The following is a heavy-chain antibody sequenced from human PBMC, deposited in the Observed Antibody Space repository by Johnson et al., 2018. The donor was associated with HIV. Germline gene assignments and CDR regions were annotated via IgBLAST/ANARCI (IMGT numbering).Heavy chain of an antibody. J-gene: IGHJ3*02. D-gene: IGHD5-18*01. CDR2: IYNDDST. V-gene: IGHV3-66*04. Sequence: VQLVESGGGLVQPGGSLRLSCAASGFTVSSNYMSWVRQAPGKGLEWVSVIYNDDSTYYADSVKGRFTISRVISKNTLSLQMNSLRAEDTAVYYCARRDAALVTAAFDIWGQGTLVTVSS. CDR1: GFTVSSNY. CDR3: ARRDAALVTAAFDI.